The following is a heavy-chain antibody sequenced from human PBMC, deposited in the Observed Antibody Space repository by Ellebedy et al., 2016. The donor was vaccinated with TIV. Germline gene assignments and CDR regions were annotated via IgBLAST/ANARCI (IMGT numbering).Heavy chain of an antibody. CDR2: IYPGDSDT. D-gene: IGHD3-22*01. CDR3: ARFGDGNYYDSSGYYYGFYFDY. Sequence: GESLKISCKGSGYSFTSYWIGWVRQMPGKGLEWMGIIYPGDSDTRYSPSFQGQVTISADKSISTAYLQWSSLKASDTAMYYCARFGDGNYYDSSGYYYGFYFDYWGQGTLVTVSS. V-gene: IGHV5-51*01. J-gene: IGHJ4*02. CDR1: GYSFTSYW.